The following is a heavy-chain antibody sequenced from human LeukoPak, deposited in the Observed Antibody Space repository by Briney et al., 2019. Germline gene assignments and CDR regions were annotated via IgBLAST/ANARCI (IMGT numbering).Heavy chain of an antibody. CDR1: GFTFSSYA. CDR2: ISGSGGST. D-gene: IGHD3-3*01. V-gene: IGHV3-23*01. Sequence: GGPLRLSCAASGFTFSSYAMSWVRQAPGKGLEWVSAISGSGGSTYYADSVKGRFTISRDNSKNTLYLQMNSLRAEDTAVYYCAKDQGYDFWSGYPVPDYWGQGTLVTVSS. CDR3: AKDQGYDFWSGYPVPDY. J-gene: IGHJ4*02.